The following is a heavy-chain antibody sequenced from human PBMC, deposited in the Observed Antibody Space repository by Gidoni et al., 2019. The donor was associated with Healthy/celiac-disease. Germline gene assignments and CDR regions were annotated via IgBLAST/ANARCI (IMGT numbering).Heavy chain of an antibody. CDR1: GFTFSSYG. V-gene: IGHV3-33*01. CDR2: IWSDGSNK. J-gene: IGHJ5*02. D-gene: IGHD3-16*02. CDR3: ARHFMITFGGVIGQGGFDP. Sequence: QVQLVESGGGVAQPGRSLRLSCAASGFTFSSYGMHWVRQAPGKGLEWVAVIWSDGSNKYYADSVKGRFTISRDNSKNTLYLQMNSLRAEDTAVYYCARHFMITFGGVIGQGGFDPWGQGTLVTVSS.